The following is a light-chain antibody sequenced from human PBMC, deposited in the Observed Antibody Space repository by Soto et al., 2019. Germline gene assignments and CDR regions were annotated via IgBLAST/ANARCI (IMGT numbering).Light chain of an antibody. J-gene: IGKJ3*01. CDR1: QSVSSSY. V-gene: IGKV3-20*01. CDR3: QQYGSSLFT. CDR2: GAS. Sequence: EIVLTQSPGTLSLSPGERATLSCRASQSVSSSYLAWYQQKPGQAPRLLIYGASSRATGIPDRFSGSGSGKYFPLTISRLEPEDFAVYYCQQYGSSLFTFGPGTKVDIK.